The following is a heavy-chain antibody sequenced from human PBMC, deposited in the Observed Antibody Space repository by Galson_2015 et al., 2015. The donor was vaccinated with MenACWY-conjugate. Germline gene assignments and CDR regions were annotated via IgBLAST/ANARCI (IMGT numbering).Heavy chain of an antibody. CDR3: ARHPPGGRGMDV. Sequence: SGAEVKKPGESLKISCKGSGYSFTTYWIGWVRQLPGKGLEWMGLISPGDSNTRYSPSFQGQVTISADESISTAYLQWSSLKASDTATYYCARHPPGGRGMDVWGRRTTVTVSS. D-gene: IGHD1-26*01. CDR1: GYSFTTYW. V-gene: IGHV5-51*01. CDR2: ISPGDSNT. J-gene: IGHJ6*02.